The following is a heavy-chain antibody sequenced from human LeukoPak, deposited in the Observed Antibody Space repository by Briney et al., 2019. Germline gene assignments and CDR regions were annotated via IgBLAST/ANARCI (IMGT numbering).Heavy chain of an antibody. CDR2: IYGDGTT. V-gene: IGHV3-53*01. CDR1: GFTVSNDY. CDR3: ARDRR. J-gene: IGHJ4*02. Sequence: GGSLRLSCAASGFTVSNDYMAWVRQAPGRGLEWVSLIYGDGTTFYTDSVKGRFTISRDNAKNSLYLQMNSLRAEDTAVYYCARDRRWGQGTLVTVSS.